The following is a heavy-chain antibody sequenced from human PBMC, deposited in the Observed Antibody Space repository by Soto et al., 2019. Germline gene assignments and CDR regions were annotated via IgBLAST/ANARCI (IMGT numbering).Heavy chain of an antibody. CDR3: TTDWRAVTAPFDC. CDR2: IYYSGSS. D-gene: IGHD6-19*01. V-gene: IGHV4-59*12. J-gene: IGHJ4*02. Sequence: PSETLSLTCTVSGGSISSYYWSWIRQPPGKGLEWIGYIYYSGSSNYNPSLKSRVTISVDTSKNQFSLKLSSVTAADTAVYYCTTDWRAVTAPFDCWGQGTLVTVS. CDR1: GGSISSYY.